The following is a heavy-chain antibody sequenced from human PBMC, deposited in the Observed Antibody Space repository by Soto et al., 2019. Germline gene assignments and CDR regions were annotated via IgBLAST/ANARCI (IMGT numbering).Heavy chain of an antibody. J-gene: IGHJ5*02. CDR2: INPNSRGT. CDR3: ARVTLKGGNWFDP. V-gene: IGHV1-2*02. CDR1: GYPFTDYF. D-gene: IGHD3-16*01. Sequence: ASVKVSCKASGYPFTDYFIHWVRQAPGQGFEWMGWINPNSRGTNYAQKFQGRVTMTRDTSNSTAYMELRGPTSDDTAVYYRARVTLKGGNWFDPRGQGTLGTVSS.